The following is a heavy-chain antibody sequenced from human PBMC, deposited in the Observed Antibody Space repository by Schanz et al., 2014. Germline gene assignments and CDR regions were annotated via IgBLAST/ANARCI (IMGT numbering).Heavy chain of an antibody. Sequence: DVQLVDSGGGLVQPGGSLRLSCAASGFTFSDYYMAWIRQAPGKGLEWVANIKQDGSEKYYVDSVKGRFTISRDNSNNTVFLQMNSLRAEDTAVYYCAKDFFIGVARGVIISHDAIDIWGQGTKVTVSS. D-gene: IGHD3-10*01. J-gene: IGHJ3*02. V-gene: IGHV3-7*03. CDR1: GFTFSDYY. CDR3: AKDFFIGVARGVIISHDAIDI. CDR2: IKQDGSEK.